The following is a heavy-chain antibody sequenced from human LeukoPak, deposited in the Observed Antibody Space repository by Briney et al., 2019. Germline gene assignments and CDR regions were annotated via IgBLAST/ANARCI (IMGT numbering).Heavy chain of an antibody. D-gene: IGHD6-19*01. J-gene: IGHJ4*02. Sequence: SETLSLTCTVSGGSISSYYWSWIRQPAGKGLEWIGRIYTSGSTYYNPSLKSRVTMSVDTSKNQFSLNLSSVTAADTAVYYCARDRGRSSGWPQFDCWGQGTLVTVSS. CDR3: ARDRGRSSGWPQFDC. V-gene: IGHV4-4*07. CDR2: IYTSGST. CDR1: GGSISSYY.